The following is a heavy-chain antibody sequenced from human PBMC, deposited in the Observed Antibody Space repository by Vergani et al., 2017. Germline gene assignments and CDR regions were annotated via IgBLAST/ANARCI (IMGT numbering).Heavy chain of an antibody. CDR1: GFTLSDHV. CDR2: SRNKARSYTT. CDR3: ATLPLRTQKQVTS. Sequence: EVQLVESGGGLVQPGGSLRLSCAASGFTLSDHVMDWVRQGPGKGLEWVGRSRNKARSYTTEYSASVKGRFTISRDDSRNSLYLQINSLKTEDTAVYYCATLPLRTQKQVTSWGQGTLVIVSS. J-gene: IGHJ5*02. V-gene: IGHV3-72*01. D-gene: IGHD4-23*01.